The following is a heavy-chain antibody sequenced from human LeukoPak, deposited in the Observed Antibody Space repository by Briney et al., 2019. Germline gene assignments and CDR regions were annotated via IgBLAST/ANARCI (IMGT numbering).Heavy chain of an antibody. J-gene: IGHJ4*02. D-gene: IGHD3-22*01. CDR1: GFTFSSYG. CDR3: ARVSSTMIVVSYFDY. Sequence: GGSLRLSCAASGFTFSSYGMHWVRRAPGKGLEWVAFIRYDGSNKYYADSVKGRFTISRDNSKNTLYLQMNSLRAEDTAVYYCARVSSTMIVVSYFDYWGQGTLVTVSS. V-gene: IGHV3-30*02. CDR2: IRYDGSNK.